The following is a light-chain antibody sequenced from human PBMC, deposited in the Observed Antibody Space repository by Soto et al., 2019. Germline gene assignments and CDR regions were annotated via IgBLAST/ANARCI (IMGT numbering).Light chain of an antibody. J-gene: IGKJ2*01. CDR3: MQGLYAPT. V-gene: IGKV2-28*01. CDR2: LGS. CDR1: RSLLHSNGYNY. Sequence: DTVMTQSPLSLPVTPGEPASISCRSSRSLLHSNGYNYLDWYLQKPGQSPQLLIYLGSTRASGVPDRFSGSGSGTDFTLKISRVEAEDVGVYYCMQGLYAPTFVQGTTLEIK.